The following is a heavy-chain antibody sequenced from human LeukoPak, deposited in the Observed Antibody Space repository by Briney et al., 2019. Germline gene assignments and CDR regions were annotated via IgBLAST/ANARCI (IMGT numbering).Heavy chain of an antibody. CDR2: INPSGGSP. V-gene: IGHV1-46*01. CDR3: ASGRTIFYYYMDV. CDR1: GYTFTNYY. D-gene: IGHD3-3*02. J-gene: IGHJ6*03. Sequence: ASVKVSCKASGYTFTNYYMHWVRQAPGQGLEWMGIINPSGGSPSYAQKFQGRVTMTRDTSTSTVYMELSRLRFDDTAVYYCASGRTIFYYYMDVWGKGTTVTISS.